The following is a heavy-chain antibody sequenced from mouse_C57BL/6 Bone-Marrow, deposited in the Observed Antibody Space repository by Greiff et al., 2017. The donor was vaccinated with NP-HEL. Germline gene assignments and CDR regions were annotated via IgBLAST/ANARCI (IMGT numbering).Heavy chain of an antibody. D-gene: IGHD1-1*01. J-gene: IGHJ3*01. V-gene: IGHV1-26*01. Sequence: EVQLQQSGPELVKPGASVKISCKASGYTFTDYYMNWVKQSHGKSLEWIGDINPNNGGTSYNQKFKGKATLTVDKSSSTAYMELRSLTSEDSAVYYCAREGKVYYGSRAWFAYWGQGTLVTVSA. CDR1: GYTFTDYY. CDR3: AREGKVYYGSRAWFAY. CDR2: INPNNGGT.